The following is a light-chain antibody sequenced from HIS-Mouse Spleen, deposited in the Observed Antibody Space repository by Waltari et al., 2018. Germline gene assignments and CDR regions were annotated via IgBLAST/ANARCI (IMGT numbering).Light chain of an antibody. CDR2: EVS. CDR1: SSDVGGYNY. V-gene: IGLV2-14*01. Sequence: QSALTQPASVSGSPGQSITISCTGPSSDVGGYNYVSWYQQHPDKAPKLMIYEVSNRPSGVSNRFSGSKSGNTASLTISGLQAEDEADYYCSSYTSSSTWVFGGGTKLTVL. J-gene: IGLJ3*02. CDR3: SSYTSSSTWV.